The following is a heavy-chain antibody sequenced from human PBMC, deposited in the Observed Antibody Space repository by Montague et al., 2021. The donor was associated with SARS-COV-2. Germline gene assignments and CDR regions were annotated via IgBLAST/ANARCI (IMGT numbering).Heavy chain of an antibody. Sequence: SETLSLTCTVSGGSISSSNYYWGWIRQPPGKGLEWIGCVYYSGDTYYNPSLQSRVTISVDTSKKQFSLKLSSVTAADTAVYYCVRETDNRGWCQQFDYWGQGTTVTVSS. V-gene: IGHV4-39*01. D-gene: IGHD6-19*01. CDR1: GGSISSSNYY. CDR2: VYYSGDT. J-gene: IGHJ4*02. CDR3: VRETDNRGWCQQFDY.